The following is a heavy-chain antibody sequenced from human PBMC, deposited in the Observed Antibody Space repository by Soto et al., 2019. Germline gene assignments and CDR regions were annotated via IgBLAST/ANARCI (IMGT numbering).Heavy chain of an antibody. J-gene: IGHJ3*02. CDR2: IYYSGST. V-gene: IGHV4-59*01. CDR3: ARVWGGAFDI. CDR1: GGSISSYY. Sequence: QVQLQESGPGLVKPSETLSLTCTVTGGSISSYYWSWIRQPPGKGLEWIGYIYYSGSTNYNPSITSRFTISVDTTKTQFSLKMSSVYSADTAVYCCARVWGGAFDIWGQGTMVTVSS. D-gene: IGHD3-16*01.